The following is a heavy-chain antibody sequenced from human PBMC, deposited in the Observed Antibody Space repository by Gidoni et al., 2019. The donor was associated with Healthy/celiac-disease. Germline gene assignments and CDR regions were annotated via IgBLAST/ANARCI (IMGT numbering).Heavy chain of an antibody. D-gene: IGHD6-13*01. CDR3: AKHLAAAGTVYAFDI. Sequence: EVQLLESGGGLVQPGGSLRLSCAASGFTFSSYAMSWVRQAPGKGLGWVSAISGSGGRTYYADSVKGRFTISRDNSKNTLYLQMNSLRAEDTAVYYCAKHLAAAGTVYAFDIWGQGTMVTVSS. J-gene: IGHJ3*02. CDR2: ISGSGGRT. V-gene: IGHV3-23*01. CDR1: GFTFSSYA.